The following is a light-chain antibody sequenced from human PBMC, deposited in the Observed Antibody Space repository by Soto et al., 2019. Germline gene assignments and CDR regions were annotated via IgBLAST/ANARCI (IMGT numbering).Light chain of an antibody. CDR1: QSVSSY. J-gene: IGKJ4*01. CDR3: HRRRNCPPGLT. CDR2: DAS. Sequence: EIVLTQSPATLSLSPGERATLSCRASQSVSSYLAWYQQKPGQAPRLLMYDASNRATGIPARFSGSGSGTDFTLTISSLEPEDFAVYYCHRRRNCPPGLTFGGGTKVEIK. V-gene: IGKV3-11*01.